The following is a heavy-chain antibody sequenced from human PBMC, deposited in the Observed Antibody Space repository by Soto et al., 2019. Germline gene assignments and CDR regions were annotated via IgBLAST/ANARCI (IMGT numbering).Heavy chain of an antibody. D-gene: IGHD1-26*01. J-gene: IGHJ6*02. CDR2: ISSSGSTI. Sequence: EVQLVESGGGLVQPGGSLRLSCAASGFTFSSYEMNWVRQAPGKGLEWVSYISSSGSTIYYADSVKGRFTISRDNAKNSLYLQMNSLRAEDTAVYYCRRGIGGNYYGDYYYYGMDVWGQGTTVTVSS. V-gene: IGHV3-48*03. CDR3: RRGIGGNYYGDYYYYGMDV. CDR1: GFTFSSYE.